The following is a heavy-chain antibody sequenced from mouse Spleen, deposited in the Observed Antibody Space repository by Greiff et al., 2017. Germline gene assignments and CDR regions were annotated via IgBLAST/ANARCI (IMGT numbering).Heavy chain of an antibody. D-gene: IGHD2-4*01. Sequence: QVQLKESGPELVKPGASVKLSCKASGYTFTSYDINWVKQRPGQGLEWIGWIYPRDGSTKYNEKFKGKATLTVDTSSSTAYMELHSLTSEDSAVYFCARLDDYDENAMDYWGQGTSVTVSS. CDR2: IYPRDGST. J-gene: IGHJ4*01. V-gene: IGHV1-85*01. CDR1: GYTFTSYD. CDR3: ARLDDYDENAMDY.